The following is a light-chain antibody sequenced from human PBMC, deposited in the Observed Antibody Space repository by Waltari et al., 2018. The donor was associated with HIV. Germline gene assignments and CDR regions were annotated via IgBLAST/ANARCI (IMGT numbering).Light chain of an antibody. Sequence: APTPPHSVSGSPGQSVTIFCNGTIGDIVGGNYLCWYQHHPCNAPRMMIYDVNRRPPRVPGRFSSSRSGKTASLSISGLQPEDEADYYCYIYAGGYAPPVLGTGTKVTV. CDR1: IGDIVGGNY. V-gene: IGLV2-11*01. CDR3: YIYAGGYAPPV. J-gene: IGLJ1*01. CDR2: DVN.